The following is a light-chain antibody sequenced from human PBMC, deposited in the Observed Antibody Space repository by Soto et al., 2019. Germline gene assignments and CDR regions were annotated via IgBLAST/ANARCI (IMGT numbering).Light chain of an antibody. J-gene: IGLJ2*01. Sequence: SVLTHPPSVSGAPGQRVTIACAGSRSNIGAGYDVHWYQQLPGTAPKLLIYGNSNRPSGVPDRFSGSKSGTSASLAITGLQAEDEADYYCQSYDRSLSGSVVFGGGTKLTV. CDR1: RSNIGAGYD. CDR3: QSYDRSLSGSVV. V-gene: IGLV1-40*01. CDR2: GNS.